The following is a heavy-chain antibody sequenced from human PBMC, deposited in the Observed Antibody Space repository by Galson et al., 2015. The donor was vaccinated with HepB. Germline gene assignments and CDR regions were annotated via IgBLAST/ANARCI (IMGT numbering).Heavy chain of an antibody. CDR3: ARDPYDFWSGYYGYFDY. Sequence: SLRLSCAASGFTFSSYAMSRVRQAPGKGLEWVANIKQDGSEKYYVDSVKGRFTISRDNAKNSLYLQMNSLRAEDTAVYYCARDPYDFWSGYYGYFDYWGQGTLVTVSS. CDR2: IKQDGSEK. V-gene: IGHV3-7*03. CDR1: GFTFSSYA. J-gene: IGHJ4*02. D-gene: IGHD3-3*01.